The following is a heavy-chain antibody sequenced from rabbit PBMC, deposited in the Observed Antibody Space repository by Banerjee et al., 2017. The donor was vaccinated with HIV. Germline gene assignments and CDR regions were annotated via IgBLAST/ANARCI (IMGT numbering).Heavy chain of an antibody. CDR2: IDTGSGST. V-gene: IGHV1S40*01. CDR3: ARDRDWTLDL. D-gene: IGHD4-2*01. J-gene: IGHJ3*01. Sequence: SLEESGGDLVKPGASLTLTCTASGFSFSSSSNYYMCWVRQAPGKGLEWIGCIDTGSGSTYYASWAKGRFTISKTSSTTVTLQMTSLTAADTATYFCARDRDWTLDLWGQGTLVTVS. CDR1: GFSFSSSSNYY.